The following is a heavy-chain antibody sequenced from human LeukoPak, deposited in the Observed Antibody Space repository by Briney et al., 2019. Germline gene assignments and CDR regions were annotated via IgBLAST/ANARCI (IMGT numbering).Heavy chain of an antibody. CDR2: ISGSDGST. Sequence: GGSLRLSCAASGFTFSSYAMNWVRQAPGKGLEWVSAISGSDGSTYYTDSVKGRFTISRDNSKNTLYLQMSSLRAEDTAVYYCAKSGRAGITAADLDYWGQGTLVTVSS. CDR1: GFTFSSYA. D-gene: IGHD6-13*01. CDR3: AKSGRAGITAADLDY. J-gene: IGHJ4*02. V-gene: IGHV3-23*01.